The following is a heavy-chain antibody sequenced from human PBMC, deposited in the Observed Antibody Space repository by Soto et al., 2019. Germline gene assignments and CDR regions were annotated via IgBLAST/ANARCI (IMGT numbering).Heavy chain of an antibody. CDR3: AEQIFDSGP. J-gene: IGHJ4*02. D-gene: IGHD3-22*01. CDR1: GFTFSSYA. V-gene: IGHV3-23*01. Sequence: PGGSLRLSCAASGFTFSSYAMSWVRQAPGKGLEWVSTISGSADSTYYADSVKGRFTISRDNSKNTLYLQMSSLRAEDTAVYYCAEQIFDSGPWGQGNLVTVSS. CDR2: ISGSADST.